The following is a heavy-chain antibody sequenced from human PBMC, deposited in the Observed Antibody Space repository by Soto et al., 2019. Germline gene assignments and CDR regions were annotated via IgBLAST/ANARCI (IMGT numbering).Heavy chain of an antibody. V-gene: IGHV3-23*01. CDR3: AKNQPSWATRAAFDY. J-gene: IGHJ4*02. Sequence: GGSLRLSCAASGFTFSNNAMNWVRQAQGKGLEWVSGISGGSGDSTFYADSVKGRFTISRDNSKNTLHLQMNSLRTEDTAVYYCAKNQPSWATRAAFDYWGQGTLVTVSS. CDR2: ISGGSGDST. D-gene: IGHD2-2*01. CDR1: GFTFSNNA.